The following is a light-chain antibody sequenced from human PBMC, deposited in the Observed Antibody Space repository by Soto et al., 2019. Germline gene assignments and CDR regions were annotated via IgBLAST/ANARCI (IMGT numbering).Light chain of an antibody. J-gene: IGKJ2*01. CDR2: GAS. CDR3: QWYGISPPEYT. V-gene: IGKV3-20*01. CDR1: QSVSSSY. Sequence: EIVLTQSPGTLSLSPGESATLSCRASQSVSSSYLAWYQQKPGQAPRLLNYGASIRATGIPDRFSGSGSGTDFTLTISRLEPEDFAVYYCQWYGISPPEYTFGQGTMLEI.